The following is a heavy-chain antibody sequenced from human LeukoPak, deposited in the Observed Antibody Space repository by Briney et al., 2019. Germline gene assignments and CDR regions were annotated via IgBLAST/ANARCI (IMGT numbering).Heavy chain of an antibody. V-gene: IGHV4-30-4*01. CDR2: IHYRAST. D-gene: IGHD6-13*01. J-gene: IGHJ4*02. CDR3: ARDRSRPNPFFDS. CDR1: GDSTSNGDYY. Sequence: SQTLSLTCTVSGDSTSNGDYYWSWIRQPPGKGLEWIGYIHYRASTLYNPSLKSRVTMSVDTSKNQFSLKLSSVTAADTAVYYCARDRSRPNPFFDSWGQGTLVTVCS.